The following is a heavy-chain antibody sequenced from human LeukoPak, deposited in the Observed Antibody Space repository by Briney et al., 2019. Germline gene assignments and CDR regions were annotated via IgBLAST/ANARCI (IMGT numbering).Heavy chain of an antibody. V-gene: IGHV4-59*12. J-gene: IGHJ3*02. CDR3: ARDSSGFSAFDI. Sequence: KPSETLSLTCTVSNGSISSYYWSWIRQPPGKGLEWIGYIYHSGSTYYNPSLKSRVTISVDRSKNQFSLKLSSVTAADTAVYYCARDSSGFSAFDIWGQGTMVTVSS. CDR1: NGSISSYY. CDR2: IYHSGST.